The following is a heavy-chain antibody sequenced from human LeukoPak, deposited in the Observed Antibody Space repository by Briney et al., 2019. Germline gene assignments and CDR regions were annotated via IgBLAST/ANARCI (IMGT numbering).Heavy chain of an antibody. CDR3: ARKYDLTGHFDY. D-gene: IGHD3-9*01. J-gene: IGHJ4*02. CDR1: GFTVSSNY. CDR2: IYSGGST. V-gene: IGHV3-66*01. Sequence: GGSLRLSCAASGFTVSSNYMSWVRQAPGRGLEWVSVIYSGGSTYYADSVKGRFTTSRDNSKNTLYLQMNSLRAEDTAVYYCARKYDLTGHFDYWGQGTLVTVSS.